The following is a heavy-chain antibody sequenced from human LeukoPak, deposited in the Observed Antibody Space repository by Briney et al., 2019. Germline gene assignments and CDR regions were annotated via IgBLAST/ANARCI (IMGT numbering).Heavy chain of an antibody. V-gene: IGHV4-30-4*08. CDR1: LGSISSGEYY. D-gene: IGHD3-3*01. J-gene: IGHJ5*02. CDR2: VYYSGSN. CDR3: ARGRLAEYYDFWCCYYLVNWFDP. Sequence: SETLSLTRTLSLGSISSGEYYWSWIRQPPGKGLEWIGYVYYSGSNYYHPPLKSRVSISVVTSKNRFSLKLSFVTAADTAVYYCARGRLAEYYDFWCCYYLVNWFDPWGQGTLVTVSS.